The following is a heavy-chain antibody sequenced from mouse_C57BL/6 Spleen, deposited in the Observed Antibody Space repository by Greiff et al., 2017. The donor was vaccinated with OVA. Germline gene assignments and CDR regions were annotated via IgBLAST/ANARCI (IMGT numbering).Heavy chain of an antibody. Sequence: VQLQQSGPELVKPGASVKISCKASGYTFTDYYMNWVKQSHGKSLEWIGDINPNNGGTSYNQKFKGKATLTVDKSSSTAYMELRSLTSEDSAVYYCARPTVGYWGQGTTLTVSS. V-gene: IGHV1-26*01. D-gene: IGHD1-1*01. J-gene: IGHJ2*01. CDR1: GYTFTDYY. CDR2: INPNNGGT. CDR3: ARPTVGY.